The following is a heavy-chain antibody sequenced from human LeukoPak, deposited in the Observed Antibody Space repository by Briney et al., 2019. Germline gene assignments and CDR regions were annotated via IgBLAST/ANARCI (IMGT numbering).Heavy chain of an antibody. CDR3: AKGSSLDY. Sequence: GGSLRLSCAASGFSIGTYWMTWARQVPGKGLEWVANINQDGSGKSYVDSVKGRFTISRDNAKNSLYLQMNSLRAEDTAVYYCAKGSSLDYWGQGTLVTVSS. CDR1: GFSIGTYW. CDR2: INQDGSGK. V-gene: IGHV3-7*03. J-gene: IGHJ4*02. D-gene: IGHD1-26*01.